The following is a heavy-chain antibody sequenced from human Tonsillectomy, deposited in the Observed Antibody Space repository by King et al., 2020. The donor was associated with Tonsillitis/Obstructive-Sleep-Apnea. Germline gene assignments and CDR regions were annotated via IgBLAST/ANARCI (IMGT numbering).Heavy chain of an antibody. CDR1: GFTFNSYG. CDR2: ISYDGSSK. J-gene: IGHJ6*02. CDR3: ATDLDYGDYYYTMDF. V-gene: IGHV3-30*03. Sequence: VQLVESGGGVVQPGRSLRLSCAASGFTFNSYGMHWVRQAPGKGLEWVAVISYDGSSKYHADSVKGRFTISRDNSKNTLYLQMNSLRAEDTAVYYCATDLDYGDYYYTMDFWGQGTTVTVSS. D-gene: IGHD4-17*01.